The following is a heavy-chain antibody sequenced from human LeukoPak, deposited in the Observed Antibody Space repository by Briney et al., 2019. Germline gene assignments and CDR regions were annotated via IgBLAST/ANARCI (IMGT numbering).Heavy chain of an antibody. J-gene: IGHJ5*02. Sequence: ASVRVSCKASGYTFTSYDINWVRQATGQGLEWMGWINPNSGNTGYAQKFQGRVTMTRNTSISTAYMELNSLKSEDTAVYCCASNSWPYVNWFDPWGQGTLVIASS. CDR1: GYTFTSYD. D-gene: IGHD2-15*01. CDR2: INPNSGNT. V-gene: IGHV1-8*01. CDR3: ASNSWPYVNWFDP.